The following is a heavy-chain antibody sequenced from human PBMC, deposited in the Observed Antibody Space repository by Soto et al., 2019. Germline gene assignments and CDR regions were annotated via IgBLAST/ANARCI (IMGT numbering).Heavy chain of an antibody. CDR3: ARAGELPYYCYGMDV. CDR1: GYTFTTSG. V-gene: IGHV1-18*01. J-gene: IGHJ6*02. CDR2: VSGYNCNT. Sequence: QVQLVQSGGEVKKPGASVKVSCKASGYTFTTSGVSWVRQAPGQGLEWMGWVSGYNCNTKYEEKFHDRVTMTTDTSTSTAYLELRSLTTDDTAVYYCARAGELPYYCYGMDVWGQGTTVIVSS. D-gene: IGHD1-7*01.